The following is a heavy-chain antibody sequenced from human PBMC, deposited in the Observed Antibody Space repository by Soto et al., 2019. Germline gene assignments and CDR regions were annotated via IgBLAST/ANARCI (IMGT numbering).Heavy chain of an antibody. CDR3: ARGIAPQYYFDY. D-gene: IGHD6-13*01. Sequence: GASVKVSCKASGYTFTSYDINWVRQATGQGLEWMGWMNPNSGNTGYAQKFQGRVTMTRNTSISTAYMELSSLRSEDTAVYYCARGIAPQYYFDYWGQGTLVTVSS. CDR2: MNPNSGNT. J-gene: IGHJ4*02. V-gene: IGHV1-8*01. CDR1: GYTFTSYD.